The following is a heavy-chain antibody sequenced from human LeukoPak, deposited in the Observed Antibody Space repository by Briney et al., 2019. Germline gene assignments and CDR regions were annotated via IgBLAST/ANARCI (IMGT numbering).Heavy chain of an antibody. D-gene: IGHD6-6*01. Sequence: SQTLSLTCTVSGGSISSGSYYWSWIRQPAGKGLEWIGRIYTSGSTNYNPSLKSRVTISVDTSKNQFSLKLSSVTAADTAVYYCARERDSRSSEVVYWGQGTLVTVSS. CDR1: GGSISSGSYY. V-gene: IGHV4-61*02. CDR2: IYTSGST. J-gene: IGHJ4*02. CDR3: ARERDSRSSEVVY.